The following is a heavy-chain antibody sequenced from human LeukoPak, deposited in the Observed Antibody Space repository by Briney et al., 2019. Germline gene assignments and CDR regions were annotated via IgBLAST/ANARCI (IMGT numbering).Heavy chain of an antibody. D-gene: IGHD6-13*01. CDR2: ISSSGSYI. CDR1: GFTFSSYS. V-gene: IGHV3-21*01. CDR3: AREGQQLALDY. J-gene: IGHJ4*02. Sequence: GGSLRLSCAASGFTFSSYSMNWVRQAPGKGLEWVSSISSSGSYIYYADSVKGRFTISRDNAKNSLYLQMNSLRAEDTAVYYCAREGQQLALDYWGQGTLVTVSS.